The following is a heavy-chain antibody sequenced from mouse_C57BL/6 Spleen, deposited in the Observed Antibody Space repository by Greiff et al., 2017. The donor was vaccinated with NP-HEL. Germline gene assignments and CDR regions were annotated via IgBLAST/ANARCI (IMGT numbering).Heavy chain of an antibody. D-gene: IGHD1-1*01. J-gene: IGHJ2*01. CDR2: IDPETGGT. V-gene: IGHV1-15*01. CDR1: GYTFTDYE. Sequence: QVHVKQSGAELVRPGASVTLSCKASGYTFTDYEMHWVKQTPVHGLEWIGAIDPETGGTAYNQKFKGKAILTADKSSSTAYLELRSLTSEDSAVYYCTRRDYGSTGYLDYWGQGTTLTVSS. CDR3: TRRDYGSTGYLDY.